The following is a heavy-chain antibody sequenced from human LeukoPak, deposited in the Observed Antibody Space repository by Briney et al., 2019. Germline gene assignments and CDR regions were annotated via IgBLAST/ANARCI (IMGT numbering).Heavy chain of an antibody. D-gene: IGHD3-10*01. CDR2: ISGSGGGT. CDR1: GFTFSSYA. J-gene: IGHJ4*02. V-gene: IGHV3-23*01. CDR3: AKGGLLWFGEVKPIDY. Sequence: GGSPRLSCAASGFTFSSYAMSWVRQAPGKGLAWVSAISGSGGGTYYADSVKGRFTISRDNSKNTLYLQMNSLRADDTAVYYCAKGGLLWFGEVKPIDYWGQGTLVTVSS.